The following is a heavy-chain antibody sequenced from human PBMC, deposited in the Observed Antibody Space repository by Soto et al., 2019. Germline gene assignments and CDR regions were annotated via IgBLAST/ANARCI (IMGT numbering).Heavy chain of an antibody. D-gene: IGHD2-15*01. V-gene: IGHV3-15*01. Sequence: EVQLVESGGGLVKPGGSLRLSCAASGFTFSNAWMSWVRQAPGKGLEWVGRIKSKTDGGTTDYAAPVKGRFTISRDDSKNTLYLQMNSLKTEDTAVYYCTTEGYCSGGSCYSPHYYYYGMDVWGQGTTVTVSS. CDR2: IKSKTDGGTT. CDR1: GFTFSNAW. J-gene: IGHJ6*02. CDR3: TTEGYCSGGSCYSPHYYYYGMDV.